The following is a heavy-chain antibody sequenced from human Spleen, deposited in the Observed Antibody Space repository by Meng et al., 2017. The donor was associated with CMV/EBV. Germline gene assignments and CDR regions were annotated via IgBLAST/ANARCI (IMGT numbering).Heavy chain of an antibody. Sequence: SETLSLTCTVSGGSISSGDYYWSWIRQPPGKGLEWIGHIYYSGSTYYNPSLKRRVTMSLDTSKNQFSLKLSSVTAADTAVYYCARDKRFLEWLQDYYYGMDVWGQGTTVTVSS. V-gene: IGHV4-30-4*08. J-gene: IGHJ6*02. CDR1: GGSISSGDYY. CDR2: IYYSGST. CDR3: ARDKRFLEWLQDYYYGMDV. D-gene: IGHD3-3*01.